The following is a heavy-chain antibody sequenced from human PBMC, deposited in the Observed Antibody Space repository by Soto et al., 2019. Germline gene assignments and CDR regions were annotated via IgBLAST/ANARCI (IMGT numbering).Heavy chain of an antibody. CDR2: IRSKGNSYAT. CDR1: GFTFSGSA. J-gene: IGHJ6*02. D-gene: IGHD4-17*01. V-gene: IGHV3-73*02. CDR3: TRHGDYPSQYYGMDV. Sequence: EVQLVESGGGLVQPGGSLNLSFAASGFTFSGSAMHWFRQASGKGLEWVGRIRSKGNSYATAYGESVKGRVTISRDDSTNTAYLLMNSLKTEDTAVYYCTRHGDYPSQYYGMDVWGQGTTVTVSS.